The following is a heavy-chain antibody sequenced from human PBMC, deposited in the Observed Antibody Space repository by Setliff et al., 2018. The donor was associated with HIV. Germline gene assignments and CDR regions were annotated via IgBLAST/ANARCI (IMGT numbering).Heavy chain of an antibody. D-gene: IGHD3-10*01. Sequence: SVKVSCKASGGTFNNYAISWVRQAPGQGLEWVGGIIPLFGTTNYALKFQGRVTMTANESTNTAHMELRSLRSADTAMYYCATVFYYDSESFSLDYWGQGMLVTVSS. CDR3: ATVFYYDSESFSLDY. V-gene: IGHV1-69*13. J-gene: IGHJ4*02. CDR1: GGTFNNYA. CDR2: IIPLFGTT.